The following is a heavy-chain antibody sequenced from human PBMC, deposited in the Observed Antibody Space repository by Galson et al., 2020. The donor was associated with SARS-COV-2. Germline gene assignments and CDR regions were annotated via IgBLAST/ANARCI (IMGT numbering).Heavy chain of an antibody. CDR1: GYTFTGYY. CDR2: INPDSGGT. Sequence: ASVKVSCKASGYTFTGYYIHWVRQAPGQGLEWMGWINPDSGGTKYAQKFQGRVSMTRDTSISTGYMELSRLRSDDTAVYYCARARVRAAAGRLNYYYYGMDVWGRGTTVTVSS. D-gene: IGHD6-13*01. V-gene: IGHV1-2*02. J-gene: IGHJ6*02. CDR3: ARARVRAAAGRLNYYYYGMDV.